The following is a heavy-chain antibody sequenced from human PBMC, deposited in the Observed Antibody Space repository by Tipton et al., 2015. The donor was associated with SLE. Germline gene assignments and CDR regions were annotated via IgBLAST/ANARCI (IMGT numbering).Heavy chain of an antibody. CDR3: ARDDYNNYHNSFDY. CDR1: GFTFSSYE. Sequence: LSLTCAASGFTFSSYEMNWVRQAPGKGLEWVSYISSSGSTIYYADSVKGRFTISRDNAKNSLYLQMNSLRAEDTAVYYCARDDYNNYHNSFDYWGQGTLVTVSS. V-gene: IGHV3-48*03. CDR2: ISSSGSTI. D-gene: IGHD4-11*01. J-gene: IGHJ4*02.